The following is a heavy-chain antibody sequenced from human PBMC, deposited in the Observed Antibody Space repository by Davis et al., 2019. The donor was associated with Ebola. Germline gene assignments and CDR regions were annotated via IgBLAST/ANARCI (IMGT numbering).Heavy chain of an antibody. D-gene: IGHD2/OR15-2a*01. V-gene: IGHV1-46*01. J-gene: IGHJ6*02. CDR1: GYTFTSYY. CDR2: INPSGGST. Sequence: ASVQVSCKASGYTFTSYYMHWVRQAPGQGLEWMGIINPSGGSTSYAQKVQGRVTMTRDTSTSTVYMELSSLRSEDTAVYYCAREILSVYYYYGMDVWGQGTTVTVSS. CDR3: AREILSVYYYYGMDV.